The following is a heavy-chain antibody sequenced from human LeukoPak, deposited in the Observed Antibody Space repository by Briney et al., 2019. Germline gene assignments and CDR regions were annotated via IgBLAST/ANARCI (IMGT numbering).Heavy chain of an antibody. CDR1: GGSISSRRYY. CDR2: IYYSGST. D-gene: IGHD1-14*01. CDR3: AGRTRYYYYYSMDV. V-gene: IGHV4-39*01. J-gene: IGHJ6*02. Sequence: PSETLSLTCTVSGGSISSRRYYWGWIRGPPGKGLEWIGVIYYSGSTYYNPSLQCRVTISADTSKKQFSLKLSSMTATDTTVEYCAGRTRYYYYYSMDVWGQGTTVTVSS.